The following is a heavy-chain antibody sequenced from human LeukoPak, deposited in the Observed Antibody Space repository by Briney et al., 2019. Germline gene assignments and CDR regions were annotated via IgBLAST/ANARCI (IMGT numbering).Heavy chain of an antibody. CDR3: ARAPYCGGDCYAFDI. CDR2: IWYDGSKK. D-gene: IGHD2-21*02. J-gene: IGHJ3*02. Sequence: GGSLRLSCAASGFTFSSHGLHWVRQAPGKGLELVAVIWYDGSKKHYADSVKGRFTISRDNSKNSLYLQMNSLRAEDTAVYYCARAPYCGGDCYAFDIWGQGTMVTVSS. V-gene: IGHV3-33*01. CDR1: GFTFSSHG.